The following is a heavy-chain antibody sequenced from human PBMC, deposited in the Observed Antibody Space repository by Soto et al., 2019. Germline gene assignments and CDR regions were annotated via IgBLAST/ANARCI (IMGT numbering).Heavy chain of an antibody. CDR3: AKGGEAVAGPLLDY. D-gene: IGHD6-19*01. Sequence: EVQLLESGGGLVQPGGSLRVSCAASGFTFSDYAMTWVRQAPGKGLEWVSVISGRGGSTYYADSVKGRFTISRDNSKNTLFLQLDGLRAEDTAVYYCAKGGEAVAGPLLDYWGQGTLVTVSS. CDR1: GFTFSDYA. V-gene: IGHV3-23*01. CDR2: ISGRGGST. J-gene: IGHJ4*02.